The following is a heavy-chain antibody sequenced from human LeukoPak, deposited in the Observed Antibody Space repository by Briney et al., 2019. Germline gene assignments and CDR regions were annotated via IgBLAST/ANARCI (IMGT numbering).Heavy chain of an antibody. V-gene: IGHV3-7*02. CDR3: ASHYYDSSGYYGGFDY. Sequence: GGSLRLSCAASGFTFSSYWMNWVRQAPGTGLEWVANINQDGSEKYYVDSVKGRFTISRDNAKNSLYLQMNSLRAEDTAVYYCASHYYDSSGYYGGFDYWGQGTLVTLSS. CDR2: INQDGSEK. J-gene: IGHJ4*02. CDR1: GFTFSSYW. D-gene: IGHD3-22*01.